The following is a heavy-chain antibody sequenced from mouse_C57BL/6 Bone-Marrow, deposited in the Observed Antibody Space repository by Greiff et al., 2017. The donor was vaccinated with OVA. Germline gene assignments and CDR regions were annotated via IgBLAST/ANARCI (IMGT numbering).Heavy chain of an antibody. CDR3: ARNYGSSYVYWYFDV. V-gene: IGHV1-81*01. CDR2: IYPRSGNT. D-gene: IGHD1-1*01. CDR1: GYTFTSYG. Sequence: QVQLQQSGAELARPGASVKLSCKASGYTFTSYGISWVKQRTGQGLEWIGEIYPRSGNTYYNEKFKGKATLTADKSSSTAYMELRSLTSEDSAVYFGARNYGSSYVYWYFDVWGTGTTVTVSS. J-gene: IGHJ1*03.